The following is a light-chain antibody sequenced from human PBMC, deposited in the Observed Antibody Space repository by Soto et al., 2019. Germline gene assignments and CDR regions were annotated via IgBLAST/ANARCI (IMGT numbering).Light chain of an antibody. Sequence: QSVLTQPPSASATPGQRVIISCSGSNSNIGTYTVNWYQQLPGTAPKLLIYTDYQRPSGVPDRFSGSRSGTSASLAISGLQSEDEADYYCASWDDSLSGGVFGGGTKVTVL. CDR1: NSNIGTYT. V-gene: IGLV1-44*01. J-gene: IGLJ3*02. CDR2: TDY. CDR3: ASWDDSLSGGV.